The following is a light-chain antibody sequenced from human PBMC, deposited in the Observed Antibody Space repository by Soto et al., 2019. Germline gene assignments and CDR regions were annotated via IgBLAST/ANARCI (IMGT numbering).Light chain of an antibody. V-gene: IGKV3-11*01. CDR2: DAS. CDR1: QSVSSY. CDR3: HQRSNWPPLA. J-gene: IGKJ4*01. Sequence: IVLTQSPATLSLSPGESATLSCRASQSVSSYLAWYQQKPGQPPRLLIYDASKRATAVPARFSGSGSGTDFTLTISSLQPEDFVVYYCHQRSNWPPLAIGGGTKVEIK.